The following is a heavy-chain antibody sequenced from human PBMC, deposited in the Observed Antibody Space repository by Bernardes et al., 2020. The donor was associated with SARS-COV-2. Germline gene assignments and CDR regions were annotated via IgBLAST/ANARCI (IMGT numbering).Heavy chain of an antibody. V-gene: IGHV3-23*01. CDR2: ISGSGSRT. D-gene: IGHD6-13*01. Sequence: GGSLRLSCAASGFTFSSYAINWVRQAPGKGLEWVSAISGSGSRTYYAESVKGRFTISRDNSRNTLYLQMNSLRAEDTAVYYCATGYSNTDYYFDSWGQGTLFTVSS. CDR1: GFTFSSYA. J-gene: IGHJ4*02. CDR3: ATGYSNTDYYFDS.